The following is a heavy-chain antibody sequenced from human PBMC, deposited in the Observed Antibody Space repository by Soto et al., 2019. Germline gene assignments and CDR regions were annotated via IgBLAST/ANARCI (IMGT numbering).Heavy chain of an antibody. V-gene: IGHV3-73*01. CDR3: AHVGGCSYVSPADGLDV. D-gene: IGHD1-26*01. CDR1: GFTFSGSA. Sequence: PGGSLRLSCAASGFTFSGSAMHWVRQASGKGLEWVGRIRSKANSYATAHAASVKGRFTISRDDSKNTAYLQMNSLKTEDTAVYYGAHVGGCSYVSPADGLDVWCQGTRVSVAS. CDR2: IRSKANSYAT. J-gene: IGHJ3*01.